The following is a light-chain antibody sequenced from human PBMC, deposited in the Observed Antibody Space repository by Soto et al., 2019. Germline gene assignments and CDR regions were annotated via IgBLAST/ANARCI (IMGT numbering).Light chain of an antibody. V-gene: IGKV3-15*01. J-gene: IGKJ4*01. CDR3: QQYNNWPPLT. Sequence: EIVMTQSPATLSVSPGERATLSCRASQSVSSNLAWYQQKPGQAPRLLIYSASTRATGIPARFSGSGSGTEFTLTISSLQSEDFAVYYCQQYNNWPPLTSGGGTKVEIK. CDR2: SAS. CDR1: QSVSSN.